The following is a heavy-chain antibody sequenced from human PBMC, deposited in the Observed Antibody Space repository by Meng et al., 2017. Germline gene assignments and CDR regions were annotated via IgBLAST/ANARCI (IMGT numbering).Heavy chain of an antibody. V-gene: IGHV4-31*01. Sequence: SETLSLTCTVSGGSIGSGGYYWSWIRQHPGKGLEWIGYIYYSGSTYSNPSLKSPVTISVDTSKNPFSLKLSSVTAADTAVYYCARWGDSSGYYYVPHAFDIWGQGTMVTVSS. CDR2: IYYSGST. D-gene: IGHD3-22*01. CDR1: GGSIGSGGYY. J-gene: IGHJ3*02. CDR3: ARWGDSSGYYYVPHAFDI.